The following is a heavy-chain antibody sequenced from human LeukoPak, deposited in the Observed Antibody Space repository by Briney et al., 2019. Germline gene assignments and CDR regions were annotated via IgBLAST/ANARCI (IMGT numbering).Heavy chain of an antibody. CDR3: AKDKYTYGYREDY. Sequence: PGRSLRLSCAASGFTFSSYAMSWVRQAPGKGLEWVSAISGSGGGTHYADSVKGRFTISRDNSNNTLYLQMNSLRAEDTAVYYCAKDKYTYGYREDYWGQGTLVTVSS. V-gene: IGHV3-23*01. D-gene: IGHD5-18*01. J-gene: IGHJ4*02. CDR2: ISGSGGGT. CDR1: GFTFSSYA.